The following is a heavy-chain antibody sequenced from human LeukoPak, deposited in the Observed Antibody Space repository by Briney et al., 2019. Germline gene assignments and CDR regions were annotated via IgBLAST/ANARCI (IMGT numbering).Heavy chain of an antibody. Sequence: GGSLRLSCAASGFTFSSYSMNWVRQAPGKGLEWVSSISSSSSYIYYADSVKGRFTISRDNAKNSLYLQMNSLRAEDTAVYYCVADFWSAANRGDYWGQGTLVTVSS. J-gene: IGHJ4*02. CDR1: GFTFSSYS. D-gene: IGHD3-3*01. CDR2: ISSSSSYI. V-gene: IGHV3-21*01. CDR3: VADFWSAANRGDY.